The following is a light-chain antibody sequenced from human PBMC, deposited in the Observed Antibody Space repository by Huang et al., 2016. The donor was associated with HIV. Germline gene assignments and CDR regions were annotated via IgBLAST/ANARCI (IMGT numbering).Light chain of an antibody. CDR3: QQYNDWPRT. CDR2: DAS. Sequence: EILMTQSPGTLSVSPGERATLSCRASQTINNNLAWYQQKPGQPPMLLIYDASTRATGIPARLSGSGSGTEFTLTISSLQSEDFATYYCQQYNDWPRTFGQGTKVEIK. J-gene: IGKJ1*01. CDR1: QTINNN. V-gene: IGKV3-15*01.